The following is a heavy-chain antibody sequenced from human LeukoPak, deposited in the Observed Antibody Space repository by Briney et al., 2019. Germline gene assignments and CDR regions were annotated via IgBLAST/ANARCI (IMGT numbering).Heavy chain of an antibody. CDR1: GFSLRTSGVG. D-gene: IGHD3-3*01. J-gene: IGHJ4*02. Sequence: SGPTLVNPTQTLTLTCTFSGFSLRTSGVGVGWIRQPPGKALEWLALIYWNDDKRYSPSQKSTLTITKDTSKNQVVLTMTNMDPVDTATYYCAHKGHFWDFWSGYHYHDYWGQGTLVTVSS. CDR3: AHKGHFWDFWSGYHYHDY. V-gene: IGHV2-5*01. CDR2: IYWNDDK.